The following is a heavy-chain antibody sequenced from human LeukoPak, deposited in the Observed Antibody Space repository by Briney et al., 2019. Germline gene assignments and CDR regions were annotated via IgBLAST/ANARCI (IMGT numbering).Heavy chain of an antibody. D-gene: IGHD3-10*01. Sequence: AGGSLRLSCAASGFTFSGYVMTWVRQAPGKGLECVSSITFSSSHIYYADSVKGRFTISRDNTKDSLYLQMNSLRAEDTAIYYCARGPQFSGPGWFDPWGQGTLVTVSS. CDR2: ITFSSSHI. CDR1: GFTFSGYV. V-gene: IGHV3-21*01. CDR3: ARGPQFSGPGWFDP. J-gene: IGHJ5*02.